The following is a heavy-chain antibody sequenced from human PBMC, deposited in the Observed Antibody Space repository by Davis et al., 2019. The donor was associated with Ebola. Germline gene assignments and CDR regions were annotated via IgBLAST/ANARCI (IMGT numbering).Heavy chain of an antibody. CDR2: IIPVSGVP. CDR1: GYTFTTNG. D-gene: IGHD3-22*01. V-gene: IGHV1-69*13. Sequence: SVKVSCKASGYTFTTNGISWVRQAPGQGLDWMGGIIPVSGVPKYAQDFQGRVTITADESTSTAYMELSSLRSEDTAMYYCARDRYSDGSGYFFEQSHWGQGTLVTVSS. J-gene: IGHJ4*02. CDR3: ARDRYSDGSGYFFEQSH.